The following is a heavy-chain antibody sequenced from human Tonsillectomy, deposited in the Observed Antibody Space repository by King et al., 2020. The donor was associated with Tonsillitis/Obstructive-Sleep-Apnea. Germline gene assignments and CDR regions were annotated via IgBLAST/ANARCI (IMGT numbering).Heavy chain of an antibody. V-gene: IGHV3-33*01. J-gene: IGHJ5*01. CDR3: ARGMGHSSGWFDY. CDR2: IWYDGSNK. Sequence: VQLVESGGGVVQPGTSLRLSCAASGFTFGSFGMHWVRQAPGKGLEWVAVIWYDGSNKYYADSVKGRFTISRDNSKNTLYLQMNSLRAEDTAVCYCARGMGHSSGWFDYWGQGTLVTVSS. D-gene: IGHD6-19*01. CDR1: GFTFGSFG.